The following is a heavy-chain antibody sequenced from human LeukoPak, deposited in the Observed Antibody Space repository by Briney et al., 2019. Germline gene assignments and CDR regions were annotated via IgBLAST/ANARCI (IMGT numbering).Heavy chain of an antibody. CDR2: ISYDGSNK. CDR1: GFTFSSYG. J-gene: IGHJ6*04. Sequence: GRSLRLSCAASGFTFSSYGMHWVRQAPGKGLEWVAVISYDGSNKYYADSVKGRVTISRDNSKNTLYPQMNSLRPEDTAVYYCAKAPSGFGYYYGMDVWGKGTTVTVSS. V-gene: IGHV3-30*18. D-gene: IGHD3-3*01. CDR3: AKAPSGFGYYYGMDV.